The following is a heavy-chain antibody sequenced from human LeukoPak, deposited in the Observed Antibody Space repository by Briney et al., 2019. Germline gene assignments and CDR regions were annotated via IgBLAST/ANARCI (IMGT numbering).Heavy chain of an antibody. V-gene: IGHV4-59*01. CDR1: GGSISNYY. Sequence: SETLSLTCTVSGGSISNYYWSWIRQSPGKGLEWIGYIYYTETSYNPSLKSRVTISADTSKNQFSLKLYSVTAADTAVYYCATRKLGNDYWGQGTLVTVSS. CDR2: IYYTET. D-gene: IGHD7-27*01. CDR3: ATRKLGNDY. J-gene: IGHJ4*02.